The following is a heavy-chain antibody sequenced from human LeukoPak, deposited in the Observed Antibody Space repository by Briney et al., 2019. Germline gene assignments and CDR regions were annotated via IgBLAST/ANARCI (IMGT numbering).Heavy chain of an antibody. CDR3: ARDKTNLQFDY. CDR1: GFTFSSYW. J-gene: IGHJ4*02. D-gene: IGHD5-24*01. Sequence: GGSLRLSCAASGFTFSSYWMHWVRQAPGKGLVWVSRINTDGSSTNYADSVKGRFTISRDNAKNTLYLQMNSLRAEDTAVYYCARDKTNLQFDYWGQGTLVTVSS. V-gene: IGHV3-74*01. CDR2: INTDGSST.